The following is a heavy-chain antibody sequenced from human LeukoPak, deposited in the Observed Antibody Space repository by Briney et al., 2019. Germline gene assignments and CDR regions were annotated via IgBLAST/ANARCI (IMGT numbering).Heavy chain of an antibody. CDR1: GGSISSSRYY. Sequence: SETLSLTCTVSGGSISSSRYYWGWIRQPPGKGLEWIGSIYYSGSTYSNPSLKSQVTISVVTSQNQLSLKLSSVTAADTAVYYCAKLSSTLRFLEWLPKFYFDYWGQGTLVTGSS. CDR3: AKLSSTLRFLEWLPKFYFDY. CDR2: IYYSGST. V-gene: IGHV4-39*01. D-gene: IGHD3-3*01. J-gene: IGHJ4*02.